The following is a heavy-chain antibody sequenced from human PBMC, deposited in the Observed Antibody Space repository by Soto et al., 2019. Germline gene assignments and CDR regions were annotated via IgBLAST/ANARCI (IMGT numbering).Heavy chain of an antibody. D-gene: IGHD1-26*01. CDR3: ARDMSGGTYNYYYGMDV. V-gene: IGHV4-34*01. CDR2: INHSGST. Sequence: PSETLSLTCAVYGGSFSGYYWSWIRQPPGKGLEWIGEINHSGSTNYSPSLKSRVTISVDTSKNQFSLKLSSVTAADTAVYYCARDMSGGTYNYYYGMDVWGQGTTVTVSS. J-gene: IGHJ6*02. CDR1: GGSFSGYY.